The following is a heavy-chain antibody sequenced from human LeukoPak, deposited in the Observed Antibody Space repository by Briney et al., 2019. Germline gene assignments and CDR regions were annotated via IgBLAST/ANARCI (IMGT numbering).Heavy chain of an antibody. CDR3: AKEGLLWFGELLYYFDY. CDR2: LSGSGGST. J-gene: IGHJ4*02. D-gene: IGHD3-10*01. V-gene: IGHV3-23*01. CDR1: GFTFSSYA. Sequence: GGSLRLSCAASGFTFSSYAMSWVRQAPGKGLEWVSALSGSGGSTYYADSVKGRFTISRDNSKNTLYLQMNSLRAEDTAVYYCAKEGLLWFGELLYYFDYWGQGTLVTVSS.